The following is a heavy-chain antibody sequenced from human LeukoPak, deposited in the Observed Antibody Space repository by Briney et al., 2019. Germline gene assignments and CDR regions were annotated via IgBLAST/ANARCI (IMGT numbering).Heavy chain of an antibody. CDR3: ARDCSSTSCYAGWEWFDP. V-gene: IGHV4-59*11. CDR2: IYYRGDT. CDR1: GGSISSHY. J-gene: IGHJ5*02. Sequence: KSSETLSLTCTVSGGSISSHYWSWIRQPPGKGLEWIGYIYYRGDTNYNPSLKSRVTISADTSKNQFSLKLRSVSAADTAVYFCARDCSSTSCYAGWEWFDPWGQGTLVTVS. D-gene: IGHD2-2*01.